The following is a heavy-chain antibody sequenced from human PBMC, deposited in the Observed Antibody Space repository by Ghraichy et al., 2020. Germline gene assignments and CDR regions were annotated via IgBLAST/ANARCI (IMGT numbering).Heavy chain of an antibody. Sequence: SETLSLTCTVSGDSMSSYYWSWIRQSPGGGLEWIGYILDSGYTTYNPSLKSRVTISVDKSKQQFSLQLTSVTAADSALYYCARQGGCYWGPFVYWGPGALVTVSS. CDR1: GDSMSSYY. CDR3: ARQGGCYWGPFVY. D-gene: IGHD7-27*01. CDR2: ILDSGYT. J-gene: IGHJ4*02. V-gene: IGHV4-59*12.